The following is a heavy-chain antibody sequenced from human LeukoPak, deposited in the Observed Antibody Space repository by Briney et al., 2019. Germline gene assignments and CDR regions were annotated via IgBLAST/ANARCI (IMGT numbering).Heavy chain of an antibody. V-gene: IGHV3-30-3*01. Sequence: GGSLRLSCAASGFTFSRYWMTWVRQAPGKGLEWVAVISYDGSNKYYADSVKGRFTISRDNSKNTLYLQMNSLRAEDTAVYYCARDRARLGHDAFDIWGQGTMVTVSS. CDR3: ARDRARLGHDAFDI. J-gene: IGHJ3*02. D-gene: IGHD6-19*01. CDR2: ISYDGSNK. CDR1: GFTFSRYW.